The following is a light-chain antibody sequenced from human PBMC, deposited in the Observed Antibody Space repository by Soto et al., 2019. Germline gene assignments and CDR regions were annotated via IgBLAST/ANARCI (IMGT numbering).Light chain of an antibody. CDR1: QRITTY. V-gene: IGKV1-39*01. J-gene: IGKJ2*01. CDR3: QQTYSTPYT. CDR2: TSG. Sequence: IHMTQSPSSLSASVGDRVTITCRASQRITTYLNWYQQKPGEAPKLLISTSGTLQRGVPSRFSGSGSGTDFTLTITSLQRADFGTYFCQQTYSTPYTFGQGTQLEIK.